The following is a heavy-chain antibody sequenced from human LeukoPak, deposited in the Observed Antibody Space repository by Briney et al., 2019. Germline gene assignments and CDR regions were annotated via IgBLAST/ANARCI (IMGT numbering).Heavy chain of an antibody. D-gene: IGHD6-19*01. CDR2: ISSSSTI. CDR1: GFTFSDYY. J-gene: IGHJ4*02. V-gene: IGHV3-69-1*01. CDR3: ARERTSGWYEFDY. Sequence: GGSLRLSCAASGFTFSDYYMNWVPQAPGKGLEGVSSISSSSTIYYAASVKGRFTISRDNAKNSLYLQMNSLRVGDTAVYYCARERTSGWYEFDYWGQGTLVTVSS.